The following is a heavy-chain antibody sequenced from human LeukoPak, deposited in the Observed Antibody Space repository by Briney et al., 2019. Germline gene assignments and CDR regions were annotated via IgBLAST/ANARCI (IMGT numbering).Heavy chain of an antibody. CDR3: ASDYGSGSPRGY. CDR2: ISGGST. CDR1: GFTVSSNE. Sequence: GGSLRLSCAASGFTVSSNEMSWVRQAPGKGLEWVSSISGGSTYYADSRKGRFTISRDNSKNTLHLQMNSLRAEDTAVYYCASDYGSGSPRGYWGQGTLVTVSS. V-gene: IGHV3-38-3*01. D-gene: IGHD3-10*01. J-gene: IGHJ4*02.